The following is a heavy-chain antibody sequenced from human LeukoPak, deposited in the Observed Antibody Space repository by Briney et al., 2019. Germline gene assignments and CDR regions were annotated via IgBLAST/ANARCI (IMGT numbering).Heavy chain of an antibody. CDR3: ARGGLWIYYFDY. CDR2: IYYSGST. D-gene: IGHD1-1*01. J-gene: IGHJ4*02. V-gene: IGHV4-59*01. Sequence: SETLSLTCTVSGGSISSYYWSWIRQPPGKGLEWIGYIYYSGSTNYNPSLKSGVAISVDTSKNQFSLRLSSVTAADTAVFYCARGGLWIYYFDYWGQGTLVTVSS. CDR1: GGSISSYY.